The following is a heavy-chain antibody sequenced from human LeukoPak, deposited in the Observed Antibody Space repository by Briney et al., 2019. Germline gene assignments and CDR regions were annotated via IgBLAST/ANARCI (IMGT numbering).Heavy chain of an antibody. CDR3: ASWGTLRYPDY. CDR2: ISSSSSYI. Sequence: GGSLRLSCAASGFTFSSYSMNWVRQAPGKGLEWVSSISSSSSYIYYADSVKGRFTISRDNAKNSLYLQMNSLRAEDTAAYYCASWGTLRYPDYWGQGTLVTVSS. D-gene: IGHD3-16*01. CDR1: GFTFSSYS. J-gene: IGHJ4*02. V-gene: IGHV3-21*01.